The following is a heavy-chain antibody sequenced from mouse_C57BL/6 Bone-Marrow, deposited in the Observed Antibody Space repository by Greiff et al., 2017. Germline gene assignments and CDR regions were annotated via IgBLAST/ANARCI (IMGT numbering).Heavy chain of an antibody. CDR3: ARFHYDYPYFDV. V-gene: IGHV5-16*01. D-gene: IGHD2-4*01. CDR2: MNYDGSST. Sequence: EVMLVESEGGLVQPGSSMILSCTATGFTFSDYYLAWFRQVPEKGLECVANMNYDGSSTYYLASLKSRFIISRDNAKNILYLQMSSLKSEDTATYYCARFHYDYPYFDVWGTGTTVTVAS. J-gene: IGHJ1*03. CDR1: GFTFSDYY.